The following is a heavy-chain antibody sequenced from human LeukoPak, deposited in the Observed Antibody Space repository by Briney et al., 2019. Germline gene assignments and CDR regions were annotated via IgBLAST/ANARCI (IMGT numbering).Heavy chain of an antibody. CDR1: GGSISSSSYY. J-gene: IGHJ5*02. CDR3: ARGSGLRSINTNWFDP. D-gene: IGHD4-17*01. V-gene: IGHV4-39*07. CDR2: IYYSGST. Sequence: SETLSLTCTVSGGSISSSSYYWGWIRQPPGKGLEWIGSIYYSGSTYYNPSLKSRVTISVDTSKNQFSLKLSSVTAADTAVYYCARGSGLRSINTNWFDPWGQGTLVTVSS.